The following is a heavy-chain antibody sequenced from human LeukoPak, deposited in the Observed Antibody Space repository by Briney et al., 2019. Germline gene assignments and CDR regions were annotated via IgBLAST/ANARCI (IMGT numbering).Heavy chain of an antibody. CDR3: ARHPNYYGSGSYNWFDP. CDR1: GGSISSYY. J-gene: IGHJ5*02. D-gene: IGHD3-10*01. V-gene: IGHV4-34*01. CDR2: INHSGST. Sequence: SETLSLTCTVSGGSISSYYWSWLRQPPGKGLEWIGEINHSGSTNYNPSLKSRVTISVDTSKNQFSLKLSSVTAADTAVYYCARHPNYYGSGSYNWFDPWGQGTLVTVSS.